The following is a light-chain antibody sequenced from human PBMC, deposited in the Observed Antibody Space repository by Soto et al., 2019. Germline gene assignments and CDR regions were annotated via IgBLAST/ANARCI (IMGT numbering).Light chain of an antibody. CDR1: SSDIGAYNY. CDR2: DVS. CDR3: FSYRSNSALV. V-gene: IGLV2-14*03. J-gene: IGLJ3*02. Sequence: QSALTQPASVSGSPGQSITISCTGTSSDIGAYNYVSWYQQHPGKAPKLMIYDVSDRPSGVSNRFSGSKPGNTASLTISGLQTEDEADYYCFSYRSNSALVFGGGTKLTVL.